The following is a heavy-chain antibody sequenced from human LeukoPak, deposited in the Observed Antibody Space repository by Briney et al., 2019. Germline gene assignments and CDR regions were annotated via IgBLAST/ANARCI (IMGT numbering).Heavy chain of an antibody. D-gene: IGHD1-26*01. Sequence: GGSLRLSCAASGFTFSSYAMHWVRQAPGKGLEYVSAISSNGVITYYANSVRGRFTISRDNSKNTLYLQMGSLRAEDMAAYYCARDSDVGQWELLDSTFLDYWGQGTLVTVSS. J-gene: IGHJ4*02. CDR2: ISSNGVIT. CDR1: GFTFSSYA. V-gene: IGHV3-64*01. CDR3: ARDSDVGQWELLDSTFLDY.